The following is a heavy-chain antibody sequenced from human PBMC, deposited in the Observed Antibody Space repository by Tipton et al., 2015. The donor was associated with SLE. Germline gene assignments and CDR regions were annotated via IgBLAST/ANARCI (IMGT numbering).Heavy chain of an antibody. CDR2: IYHSGST. CDR3: AREVATDLDYYYYMDV. Sequence: LRLSCTVSGVSIRSYYWSWIRQPPGKGLEWIGYIYHSGSTNYNPSLKSRVTISVDTSKNQFSLKLSSVTAADTAVYYCAREVATDLDYYYYMDVWGKGTTVTVSS. J-gene: IGHJ6*03. V-gene: IGHV4-59*12. D-gene: IGHD5-12*01. CDR1: GVSIRSYY.